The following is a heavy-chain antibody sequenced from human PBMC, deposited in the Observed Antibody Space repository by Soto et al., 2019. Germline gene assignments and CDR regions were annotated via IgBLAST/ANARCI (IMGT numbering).Heavy chain of an antibody. D-gene: IGHD6-13*01. CDR2: ISWNSGKI. V-gene: IGHV3-9*01. CDR3: ARDVGYSSSQGFDY. CDR1: GFTFDEYA. J-gene: IGHJ4*02. Sequence: EVPLVESGGGLVQPGKSLRLSCAASGFTFDEYAMHWVRQTLGKGLEWVSGISWNSGKIGYADSVKGRFTISRDNAKNSLYLQMNSLRAEDTALYYCARDVGYSSSQGFDYWGQGTLVTVSS.